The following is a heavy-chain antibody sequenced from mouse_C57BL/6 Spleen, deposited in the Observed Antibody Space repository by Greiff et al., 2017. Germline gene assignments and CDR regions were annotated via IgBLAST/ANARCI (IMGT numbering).Heavy chain of an antibody. V-gene: IGHV1-74*01. CDR2: IHPSDSAT. D-gene: IGHD2-4*01. Sequence: QVQLQQPGAELVKPGASVKVSCKASGYTFTSYWMHWVKQRPGQGLEWIGRIHPSDSATNYNQKFKGKATLTVDKSSSTAYMQLSSLTSEDSAVYYCAIYDYDEGFAYWGQGTLVTVSA. CDR1: GYTFTSYW. CDR3: AIYDYDEGFAY. J-gene: IGHJ3*01.